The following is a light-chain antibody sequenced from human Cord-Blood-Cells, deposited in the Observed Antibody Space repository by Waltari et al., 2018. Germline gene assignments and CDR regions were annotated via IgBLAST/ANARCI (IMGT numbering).Light chain of an antibody. CDR1: QDISNY. CDR2: DAS. CDR3: QQYDNLPLT. V-gene: IGKV1-33*01. J-gene: IGKJ4*01. Sequence: DIQMTQSPSSLSASVGDRVSITCQASQDISNYLNWYQQKPGKAPKLLVYDASNLETGVPSRFSGSGSGTDFPFTISSLQPGDIATYYCQQYDNLPLTVGGGTKVEIK.